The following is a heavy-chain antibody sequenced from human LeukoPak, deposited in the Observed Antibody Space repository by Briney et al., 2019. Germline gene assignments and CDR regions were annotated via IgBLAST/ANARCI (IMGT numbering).Heavy chain of an antibody. J-gene: IGHJ4*02. CDR2: INHSGST. D-gene: IGHD6-19*01. CDR1: GGSFSGYY. V-gene: IGHV4-34*01. CDR3: ARGTPSGWYND. Sequence: PSETLSLTCAVYGGSFSGYYWSWIRQPPGKGLEWIGEINHSGSTNYNPSLKSRVTISVDTSKNQFSLKLSSVTAADTAVYYCARGTPSGWYNDWGQGTLVTVSS.